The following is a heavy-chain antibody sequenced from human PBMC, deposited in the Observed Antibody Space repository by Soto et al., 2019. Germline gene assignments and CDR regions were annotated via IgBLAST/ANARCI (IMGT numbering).Heavy chain of an antibody. Sequence: GASLKISCKGSGYSFTSYWIGWVRQMPGQGLEWMGIIYPGDSDTRYSPSFQGQVTISADKSISTAYLQWSSLKASDTAMYYCATPPYSDAFDIWGQGTMVTVSS. D-gene: IGHD2-15*01. V-gene: IGHV5-51*01. CDR3: ATPPYSDAFDI. CDR1: GYSFTSYW. J-gene: IGHJ3*02. CDR2: IYPGDSDT.